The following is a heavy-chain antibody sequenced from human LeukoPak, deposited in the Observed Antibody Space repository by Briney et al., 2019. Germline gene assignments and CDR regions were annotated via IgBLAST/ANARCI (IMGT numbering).Heavy chain of an antibody. Sequence: GGSLRLSCAASGFTFSSYSMNWVPQAPGKGLEWFSSISSISSYIYYADSVKGRFTISRDNAKNSLYLKMNSLRAEDTAVYYCARGPGTPHDSWGQGTLVTVSS. CDR1: GFTFSSYS. D-gene: IGHD1-1*01. CDR3: ARGPGTPHDS. J-gene: IGHJ4*02. CDR2: ISSISSYI. V-gene: IGHV3-21*01.